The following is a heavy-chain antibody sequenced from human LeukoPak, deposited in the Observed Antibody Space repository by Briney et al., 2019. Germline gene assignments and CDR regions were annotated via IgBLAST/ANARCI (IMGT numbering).Heavy chain of an antibody. CDR2: IYYSGST. J-gene: IGHJ5*02. CDR3: ARDADDYGVWNWFDP. V-gene: IGHV4-59*05. CDR1: GGSISSYY. D-gene: IGHD4-17*01. Sequence: PSETLSLTCTVSGGSISSYYWSWIRQPPGKGLEWIGSIYYSGSTYYNPSLKSRVTISVDTSKNQFSLKLSSVTAADTAVYYCARDADDYGVWNWFDPWGQGTLVTVSS.